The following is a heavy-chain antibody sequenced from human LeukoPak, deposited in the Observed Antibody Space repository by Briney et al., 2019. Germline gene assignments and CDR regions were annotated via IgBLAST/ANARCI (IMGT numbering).Heavy chain of an antibody. J-gene: IGHJ6*02. V-gene: IGHV4-31*03. Sequence: PSQTLSLTCTVSGGSISSGGYYWSWIRQHPGKGLEWIGYIYYSGSTYYNPSLKSRVIISVDTSKNQFSLKLSSVTAADTAVYYCARPSYYYYYGMDVWGQGTTVTVSS. CDR1: GGSISSGGYY. CDR2: IYYSGST. CDR3: ARPSYYYYYGMDV.